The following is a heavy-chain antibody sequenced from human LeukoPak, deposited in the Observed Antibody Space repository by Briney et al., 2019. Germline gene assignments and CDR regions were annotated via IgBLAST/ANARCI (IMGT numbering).Heavy chain of an antibody. Sequence: ASVTVSFKASGYTFTIYGISWVRQAPGQGLEWMGWISAYNGNTNYAQKLQGRVTMTTDTSTSTAYMELRSLRSDDTAVYYCARDQGGIAAAGTRYFQHWGQGTLVTVSS. CDR2: ISAYNGNT. V-gene: IGHV1-18*04. CDR1: GYTFTIYG. CDR3: ARDQGGIAAAGTRYFQH. J-gene: IGHJ1*01. D-gene: IGHD6-13*01.